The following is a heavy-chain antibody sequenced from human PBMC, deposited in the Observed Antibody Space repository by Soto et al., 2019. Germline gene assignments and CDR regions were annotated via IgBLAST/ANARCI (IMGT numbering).Heavy chain of an antibody. Sequence: ASVKVSCKASGYTFTSYDINWVRQATGQGLEWMGWMNPNSGSTGYAQKFQGRVTMTRNTSISTAYMELSSLRSEDTAVYYCASQENCSGGSCSWLDAFDIWGQGTMVTVSS. V-gene: IGHV1-8*01. CDR1: GYTFTSYD. CDR3: ASQENCSGGSCSWLDAFDI. D-gene: IGHD2-15*01. CDR2: MNPNSGST. J-gene: IGHJ3*02.